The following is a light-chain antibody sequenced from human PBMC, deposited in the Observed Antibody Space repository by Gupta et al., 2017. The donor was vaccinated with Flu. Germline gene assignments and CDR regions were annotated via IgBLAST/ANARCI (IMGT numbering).Light chain of an antibody. J-gene: IGKJ3*01. CDR2: AAS. CDR3: QKLSSGHLLFS. Sequence: ILLTQSRATLSLSPGERASLSCRASQSVISHLAWYQQKPGQAPRLLIYAASNRASGVQARFSGSGSGTDFTLTISSREPEDVAVYYCQKLSSGHLLFSFGHGTKVEIK. CDR1: QSVISH. V-gene: IGKV3-11*01.